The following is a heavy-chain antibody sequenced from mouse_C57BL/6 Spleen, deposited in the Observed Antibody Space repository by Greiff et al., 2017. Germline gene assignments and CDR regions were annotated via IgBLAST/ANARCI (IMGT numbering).Heavy chain of an antibody. J-gene: IGHJ2*01. CDR1: GYTFTSYT. V-gene: IGHV1-4*01. Sequence: QVQLQQSGAELARPGASVKMSCKASGYTFTSYTMHWVKQRPGQGLEWIGYINPSSGYTKYNQKFKDKATLTADKSSSTAYMQLSSLTSEDSAVYYCAKALDGYYLDYWGQGTTLTVSS. CDR2: INPSSGYT. D-gene: IGHD2-3*01. CDR3: AKALDGYYLDY.